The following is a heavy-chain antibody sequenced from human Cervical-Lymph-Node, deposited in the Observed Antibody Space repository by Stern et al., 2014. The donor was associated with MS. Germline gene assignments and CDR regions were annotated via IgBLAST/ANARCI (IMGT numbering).Heavy chain of an antibody. CDR1: GYTFTSYY. J-gene: IGHJ2*01. CDR3: ARDSGSYRWYFDL. D-gene: IGHD1-26*01. CDR2: INPSGGST. Sequence: VQLVQSGAEVKKPGASVKVSFKASGYTFTSYYMHWVRQAPGQGLEWMGIINPSGGSTSYAQKFQGRVTMTRDTSTSTVYMELSSLRSEDTAVYYCARDSGSYRWYFDLWGRGTLVTVSS. V-gene: IGHV1-46*01.